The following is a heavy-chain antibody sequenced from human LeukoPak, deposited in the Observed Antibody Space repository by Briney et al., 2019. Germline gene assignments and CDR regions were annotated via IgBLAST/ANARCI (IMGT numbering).Heavy chain of an antibody. V-gene: IGHV4-34*01. CDR2: INHSGST. CDR3: ARGSQSLGYCSGGSCRAKIFDY. Sequence: SETLSLTCAVYGGSFSGYYWSWIRQPQGKGLEWIGEINHSGSTNYNPSLKSRVTISVDTSKNQFSLKLSSVTAADTAVYYCARGSQSLGYCSGGSCRAKIFDYWGQGTLVTVSS. CDR1: GGSFSGYY. J-gene: IGHJ4*02. D-gene: IGHD2-15*01.